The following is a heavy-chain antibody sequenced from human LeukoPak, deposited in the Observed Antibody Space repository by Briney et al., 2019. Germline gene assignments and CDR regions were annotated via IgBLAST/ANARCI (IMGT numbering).Heavy chain of an antibody. Sequence: ASVKVSCKVSGYTLTELSMHWVRQAPGKGLEWMGGFDPEDGETIYAQKFQGRVTMTEDTSTDTAYMELSSLRSEDTAVYYCATLYDSTRTFDYWGRGTLVTVSS. CDR1: GYTLTELS. CDR3: ATLYDSTRTFDY. J-gene: IGHJ4*02. D-gene: IGHD3-22*01. V-gene: IGHV1-24*01. CDR2: FDPEDGET.